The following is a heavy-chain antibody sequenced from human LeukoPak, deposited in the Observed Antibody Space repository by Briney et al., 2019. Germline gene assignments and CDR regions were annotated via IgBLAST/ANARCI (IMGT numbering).Heavy chain of an antibody. D-gene: IGHD3-22*01. CDR1: VYTFTIFY. CDR3: ARDGVSVQVVREFGGMDV. CDR2: HHPSGGST. Sequence: SVSHSCEASVYTFTIFYMLWVPKPPGQVHVSMGIHHPSGGSTSYAQKFQGRVTMTRDKSTTTVYMELSSLRSEYTAVYSRARDGVSVQVVREFGGMDVGGQGTTVTGSS. J-gene: IGHJ6*02. V-gene: IGHV1-46*01.